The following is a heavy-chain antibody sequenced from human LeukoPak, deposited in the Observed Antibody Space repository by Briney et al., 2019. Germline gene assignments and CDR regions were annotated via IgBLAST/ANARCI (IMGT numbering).Heavy chain of an antibody. J-gene: IGHJ4*02. CDR3: ARGGQSKYDSSGYLNSFDY. CDR2: ISSNGGST. D-gene: IGHD3-22*01. V-gene: IGHV3-64*01. Sequence: PGGSLRLSCAASGFTFSSYVMYWVRQAPGKGLEYVSSISSNGGSTYYANSVKGRFTISRDNSKNTLYLQMGSLRAEDMAVYYCARGGQSKYDSSGYLNSFDYWGQGTLVTVSS. CDR1: GFTFSSYV.